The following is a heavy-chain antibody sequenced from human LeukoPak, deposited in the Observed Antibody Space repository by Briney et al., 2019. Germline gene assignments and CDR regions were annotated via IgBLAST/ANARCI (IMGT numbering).Heavy chain of an antibody. CDR1: GFTFSSYS. CDR3: ARDQVLWFGELPFDY. CDR2: ISSSSGYI. Sequence: GGSLRLSCAASGFTFSSYSMNWFRQAPGKGLEGGSSISSSSGYIYYADSVKGRFTISRDNAKNSLYLQMNSLRAEDTAVYYCARDQVLWFGELPFDYWGQGTLVTVSS. J-gene: IGHJ4*02. D-gene: IGHD3-10*01. V-gene: IGHV3-21*01.